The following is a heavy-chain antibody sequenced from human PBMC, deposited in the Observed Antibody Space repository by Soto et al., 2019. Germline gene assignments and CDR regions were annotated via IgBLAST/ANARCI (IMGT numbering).Heavy chain of an antibody. V-gene: IGHV4-31*02. J-gene: IGHJ4*02. Sequence: SMNRQHPGKGLEWIGYIYYSGSTYYNPSLKSRVTISVDTSKNQFSLKLSSVTAADTAVYYCAGPAPSYFDYWGQGTLVTVSS. CDR3: AGPAPSYFDY. CDR2: IYYSGST.